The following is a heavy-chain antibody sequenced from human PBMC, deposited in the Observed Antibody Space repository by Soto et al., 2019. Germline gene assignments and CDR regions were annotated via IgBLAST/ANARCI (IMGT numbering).Heavy chain of an antibody. CDR3: ARMGYTTHYYYYAMDV. CDR1: VFTFCSYW. V-gene: IGHV3-74*01. D-gene: IGHD6-13*01. Sequence: GVSLRLSCAASVFTFCSYWMHWVRQAPGKGLVWVARINSDGSSTSYADSVRGRFTISRDNSKNTLYLQMNSLRAEDTAVYYCARMGYTTHYYYYAMDVWGQGTTVTVSS. J-gene: IGHJ6*02. CDR2: INSDGSST.